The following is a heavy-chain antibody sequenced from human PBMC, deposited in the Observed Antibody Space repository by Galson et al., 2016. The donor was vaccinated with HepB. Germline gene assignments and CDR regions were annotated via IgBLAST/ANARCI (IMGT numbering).Heavy chain of an antibody. J-gene: IGHJ6*03. CDR1: GFTFSSYG. V-gene: IGHV3-30*18. CDR3: AEGATFYDIMTGYDPSYYYYYMDV. CDR2: IWYDGSEK. D-gene: IGHD3-9*01. Sequence: SLRLSCAASGFTFSSYGMHWVRQAPGKGLQWVAVIWYDGSEKYYADSVKGRFTISRDNSKNRLYLQMNSLRAEDTAVYYCAEGATFYDIMTGYDPSYYYYYMDVWGTGTTVTVSS.